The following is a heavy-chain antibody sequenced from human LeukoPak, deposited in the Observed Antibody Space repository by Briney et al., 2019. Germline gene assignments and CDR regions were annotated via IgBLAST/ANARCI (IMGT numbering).Heavy chain of an antibody. Sequence: SVTLSCTASGSTFTSSTIQWVRQARGQRLERIGWLVVGSGNTNYEQKFQERVIINRDMSTTTVYMELSSLRSEDTAVYYCAGTPWFGELTLDYWGQGTLVTVSS. D-gene: IGHD3-10*01. CDR1: GSTFTSST. V-gene: IGHV1-58*02. CDR3: AGTPWFGELTLDY. CDR2: LVVGSGNT. J-gene: IGHJ4*02.